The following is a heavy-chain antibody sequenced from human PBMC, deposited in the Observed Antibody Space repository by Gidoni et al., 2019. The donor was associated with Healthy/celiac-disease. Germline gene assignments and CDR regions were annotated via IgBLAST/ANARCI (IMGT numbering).Heavy chain of an antibody. CDR2: IYYRGDT. Sequence: LQLQESGPGLVKPSATLSLTCTFSGGSISRSDYYWGWVRQPPGKGLEWIGTIYYRGDTYYNPSLKSRVTISVDMSRNQFSLWLTSVTAADTAMYYCARDVRYSSSWSHFDYWGQGILVTVSS. D-gene: IGHD6-13*01. J-gene: IGHJ4*02. CDR1: GGSISRSDYY. CDR3: ARDVRYSSSWSHFDY. V-gene: IGHV4-39*07.